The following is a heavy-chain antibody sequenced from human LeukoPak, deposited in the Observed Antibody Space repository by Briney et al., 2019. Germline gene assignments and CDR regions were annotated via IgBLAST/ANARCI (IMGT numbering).Heavy chain of an antibody. D-gene: IGHD2-2*01. V-gene: IGHV3-30*03. CDR1: GFTFSNYG. CDR2: ISYDGSNK. J-gene: IGHJ6*02. Sequence: PGGSLRLSCAASGFTFSNYGIHWVRQAPGKGLEWVAVISYDGSNKYYAESVKGRFTISRDNSKNTLYLQMNSLRSDDTAVYYCARVKSPLNCSSTSCYSGLYYYYGMDVWGQGTTVTVSS. CDR3: ARVKSPLNCSSTSCYSGLYYYYGMDV.